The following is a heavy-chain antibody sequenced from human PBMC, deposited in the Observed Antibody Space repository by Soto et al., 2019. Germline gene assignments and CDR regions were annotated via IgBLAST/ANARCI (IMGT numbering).Heavy chain of an antibody. CDR1: GFTFSSYA. CDR2: ISYDGSNK. J-gene: IGHJ6*02. Sequence: QVQLVESGGGVVQPGRSLRLSCAASGFTFSSYAMHWVRQAPGKGLEWVAVISYDGSNKYYADSVKVRFTISRDNSKNTLYLQMNSLRAEDTAVYYCARDFWSGYSSLYYYYGMDVWGQGTTVTVSS. D-gene: IGHD3-3*01. V-gene: IGHV3-30-3*01. CDR3: ARDFWSGYSSLYYYYGMDV.